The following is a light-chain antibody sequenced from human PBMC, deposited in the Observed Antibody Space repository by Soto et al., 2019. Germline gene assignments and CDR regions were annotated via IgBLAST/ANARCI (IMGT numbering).Light chain of an antibody. CDR3: SSYTSGSTLV. CDR1: STDVGGYTY. J-gene: IGLJ3*02. V-gene: IGLV2-14*03. CDR2: EVS. Sequence: QSALTQPASVSGSPGQSITISCTGSSTDVGGYTYVSWYQQFPGKPPKLMIYEVSNRPSGVSNRFSGSKSGNTASLTISGLLAEDEADYYCSSYTSGSTLVFGGGTKVTVL.